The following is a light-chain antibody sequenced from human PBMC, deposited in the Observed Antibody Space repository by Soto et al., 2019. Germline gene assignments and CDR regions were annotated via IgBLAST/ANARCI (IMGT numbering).Light chain of an antibody. CDR3: LQDNNYPWT. Sequence: AIQMTQSPSSLSASVGDRVTITCLASQAIRDDLGWYQQKPGKVPKLLIYGASSLESGVPSRFSGSGSGTDFTLTISSLQPEDFATYYCLQDNNYPWTFGQGTKVEIK. V-gene: IGKV1-6*01. CDR1: QAIRDD. CDR2: GAS. J-gene: IGKJ1*01.